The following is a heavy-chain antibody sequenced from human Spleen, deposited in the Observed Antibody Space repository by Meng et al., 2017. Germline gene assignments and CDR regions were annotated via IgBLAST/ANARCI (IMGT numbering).Heavy chain of an antibody. CDR1: GFSLRTSGVA. CDR3: AHRPDSQYFFDY. CDR2: IYWDDDK. Sequence: QIPSKASGPTLVKPTQTLTLTFTFSGFSLRTSGVAVGWIRQPPGKALEWLALIYWDDDKRYSQYLKSRLTITKDTSKNQVVLTLTNMDPVDTATYYCAHRPDSQYFFDYWGQGTLVTVSS. V-gene: IGHV2-5*02. J-gene: IGHJ4*02. D-gene: IGHD4-11*01.